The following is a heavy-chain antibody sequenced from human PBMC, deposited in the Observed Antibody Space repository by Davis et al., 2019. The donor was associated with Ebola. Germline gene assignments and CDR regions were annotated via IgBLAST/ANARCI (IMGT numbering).Heavy chain of an antibody. CDR2: ISSDGSNR. V-gene: IGHV3-30*04. Sequence: GGSLRLSCAASAFAFSRYTMHWVRQAPGKGLEWVALISSDGSNRYYADSVKGRFTISRDNSKNTLYLQMDSLRVEDTALYYCARGFGVGTDWFDPWGQGTLVTVSS. CDR3: ARGFGVGTDWFDP. CDR1: AFAFSRYT. D-gene: IGHD3-16*01. J-gene: IGHJ5*02.